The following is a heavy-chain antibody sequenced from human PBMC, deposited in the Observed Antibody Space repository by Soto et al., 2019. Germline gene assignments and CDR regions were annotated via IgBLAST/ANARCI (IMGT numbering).Heavy chain of an antibody. J-gene: IGHJ4*02. D-gene: IGHD3-10*01. V-gene: IGHV4-34*01. CDR1: GGSFSGYI. CDR3: ARQYYFGSGSYYNRPFDF. CDR2: INHSGSA. Sequence: SETLSLTCDVYGGSFSGYIWTWIRQTPGKGLKWIVQINHSGSANYNPSLKSRVTISVHTSKSQFSLELSSVTAADTAVYYCARQYYFGSGSYYNRPFDFWGQGTLVTVSS.